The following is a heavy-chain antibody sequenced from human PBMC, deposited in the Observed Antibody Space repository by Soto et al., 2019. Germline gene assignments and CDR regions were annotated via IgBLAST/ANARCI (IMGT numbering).Heavy chain of an antibody. V-gene: IGHV3-23*01. D-gene: IGHD3-10*01. CDR3: AKDKYYG. CDR1: GFTLSNYG. CDR2: ISGSDGST. Sequence: EVQLLESGGGLVQPGGSLRLSCAASGFTLSNYGMNWVRQAPGKGLEWVSGISGSDGSTYYADSVKGRFTISRDNSKNTLYLQMNTLRAEDTAVCYCAKDKYYGWGQGTLVTVSS. J-gene: IGHJ4*02.